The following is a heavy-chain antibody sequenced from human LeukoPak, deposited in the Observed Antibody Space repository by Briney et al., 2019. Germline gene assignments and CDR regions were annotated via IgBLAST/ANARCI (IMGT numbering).Heavy chain of an antibody. CDR1: GYAFTSYG. J-gene: IGHJ3*02. D-gene: IGHD2-15*01. Sequence: GASVKVSCKASGYAFTSYGISWVRQAPGQGLEWMGWISAYNGNTNYAPKLQGRVTMTTDTSTSTAYMELRSLRSDDTAVYYCAREDCSGGSCYSLSLTPVFHVFDIWGLGTMVTVSS. CDR2: ISAYNGNT. CDR3: AREDCSGGSCYSLSLTPVFHVFDI. V-gene: IGHV1-18*01.